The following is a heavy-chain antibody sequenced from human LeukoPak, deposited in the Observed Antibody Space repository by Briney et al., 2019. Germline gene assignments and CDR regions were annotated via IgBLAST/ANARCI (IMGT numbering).Heavy chain of an antibody. CDR2: IYSGGST. CDR3: AKASRYGPYGMDV. CDR1: GFTVSSNY. J-gene: IGHJ6*02. D-gene: IGHD2-15*01. V-gene: IGHV3-53*01. Sequence: GGSLRLSCAASGFTVSSNYMSWVRQASGKGLEWVSVIYSGGSTYYADSVKGRFTISRDNSKNTLYLQMNSLRAEDTAVYYCAKASRYGPYGMDVWGQGTTVTVSS.